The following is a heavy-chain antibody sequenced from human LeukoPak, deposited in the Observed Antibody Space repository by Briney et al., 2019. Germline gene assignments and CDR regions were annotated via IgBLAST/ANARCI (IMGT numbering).Heavy chain of an antibody. V-gene: IGHV2-5*02. CDR2: IYWDDDK. CDR3: AHNYPRYYGSGGPFYY. J-gene: IGHJ4*02. D-gene: IGHD2-8*02. Sequence: SGPALVEPTQNLTLTCTFSGFSLRTSGVGVGWIRQPPGKALVWVAVIYWDDDKRYSPSLKSRLTITKDTSKTQVVHTMTNIAPLETATYYFAHNYPRYYGSGGPFYYWGQGTLGTVSS. CDR1: GFSLRTSGVG.